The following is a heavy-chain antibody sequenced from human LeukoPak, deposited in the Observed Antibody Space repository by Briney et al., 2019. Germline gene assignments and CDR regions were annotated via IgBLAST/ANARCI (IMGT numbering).Heavy chain of an antibody. D-gene: IGHD3-10*01. CDR2: INHSGSL. J-gene: IGHJ3*02. V-gene: IGHV4-34*01. CDR1: GGSFSGYY. CDR3: ARDLSDYYGSGSYRSIDAFDI. Sequence: PSETLSLTCADYGGSFSGYYWSWIRQPPGKGLEWIGEINHSGSLNYNPSLKSRVTISIDTSKNQFSLKLSPVTAADTAVYYCARDLSDYYGSGSYRSIDAFDIWGQGTMVTVSS.